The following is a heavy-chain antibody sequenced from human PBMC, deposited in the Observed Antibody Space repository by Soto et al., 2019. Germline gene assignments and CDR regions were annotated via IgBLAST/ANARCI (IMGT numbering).Heavy chain of an antibody. CDR1: GGSFSGYY. CDR2: INHSGST. CDR3: ARAYGSGSYYNSYYFDY. Sequence: SETLSLTCAVYGGSFSGYYWSWIRQPPGKGLEWIGEINHSGSTNYNPSLKSRVTISVDTSKNQFSLKLSSVTAADAAVYYCARAYGSGSYYNSYYFDYWGQGTLVTVSS. D-gene: IGHD3-10*01. V-gene: IGHV4-34*01. J-gene: IGHJ4*02.